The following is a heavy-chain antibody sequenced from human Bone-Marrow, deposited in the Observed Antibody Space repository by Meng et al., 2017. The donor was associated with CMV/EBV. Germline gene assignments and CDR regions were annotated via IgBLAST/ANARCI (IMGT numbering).Heavy chain of an antibody. V-gene: IGHV5-51*01. CDR3: ATSSGTYRDYYYGMDV. D-gene: IGHD1-26*01. Sequence: KVSCKGSGYSFPIYWIAWVRQMPGKGLEWMGNIYPGDSDTRYSPSFEGQVTMSADKSSNTAYLQWSSLKASDTAMYYCATSSGTYRDYYYGMDVWGQGTTVTVSS. CDR2: IYPGDSDT. CDR1: GYSFPIYW. J-gene: IGHJ6*02.